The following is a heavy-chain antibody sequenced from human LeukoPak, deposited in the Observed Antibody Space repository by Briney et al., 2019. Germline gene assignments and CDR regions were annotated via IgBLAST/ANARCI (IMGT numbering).Heavy chain of an antibody. J-gene: IGHJ4*02. CDR2: IYSGGTT. V-gene: IGHV4-39*07. Sequence: PSETLSLTCTVSGVSISDYYYYWGWIRQSPGTGLEWIGTIYSGGTTYYNPSLKSRVTMSVDTSKNQFSLKLSSVTAADTAVYYCARDRYYYDSSGSPFDYWGQGTLVTVSS. CDR3: ARDRYYYDSSGSPFDY. CDR1: GVSISDYYYY. D-gene: IGHD3-22*01.